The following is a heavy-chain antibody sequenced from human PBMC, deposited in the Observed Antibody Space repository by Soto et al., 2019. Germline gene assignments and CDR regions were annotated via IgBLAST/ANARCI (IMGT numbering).Heavy chain of an antibody. CDR1: GFTFSNYA. Sequence: GGSLRLSCAASGFTFSNYAMSWVRQAPGKGLEWVSAISSSGDSPYYADSVKGRFTVSRDNSKNTLYLQMNSLRAEDTAVYYCAKPSRDIVVVPAYFDYWGQGTLVTVSS. CDR2: ISSSGDSP. D-gene: IGHD2-2*01. J-gene: IGHJ4*02. V-gene: IGHV3-23*01. CDR3: AKPSRDIVVVPAYFDY.